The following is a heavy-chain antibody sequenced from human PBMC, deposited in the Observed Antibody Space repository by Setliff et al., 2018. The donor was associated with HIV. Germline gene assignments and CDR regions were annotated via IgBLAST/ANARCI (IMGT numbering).Heavy chain of an antibody. J-gene: IGHJ2*01. V-gene: IGHV4-39*01. CDR2: IYSGGTT. CDR3: ARHPAEGSGSYAALKRYFDL. CDR1: GGSISSSSYY. D-gene: IGHD3-10*01. Sequence: SETLSLTCTVSGGSISSSSYYWGWIRQPPGKGLEWIGNIYSGGTTYYNSSLRSRVTISVDTSKNHFSLKLSSVTAADTAIYYCARHPAEGSGSYAALKRYFDLWGRGTLVTVSS.